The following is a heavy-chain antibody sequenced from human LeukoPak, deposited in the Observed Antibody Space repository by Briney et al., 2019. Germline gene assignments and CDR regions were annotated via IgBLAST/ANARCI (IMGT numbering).Heavy chain of an antibody. Sequence: GGSLRLSCAASGFTVSSNYMSWVRQAPGKGLEWVSVIYSGGSTYYADSVKGRFTISRDNSKNTLYLQMNSLRAEDTAVYYCAREPNQMASTVTTPYFDYWGQGTLVTVSS. CDR2: IYSGGST. CDR3: AREPNQMASTVTTPYFDY. J-gene: IGHJ4*02. D-gene: IGHD4-17*01. CDR1: GFTVSSNY. V-gene: IGHV3-53*01.